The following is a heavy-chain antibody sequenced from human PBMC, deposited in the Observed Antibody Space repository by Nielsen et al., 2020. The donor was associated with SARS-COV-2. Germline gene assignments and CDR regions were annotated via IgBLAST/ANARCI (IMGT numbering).Heavy chain of an antibody. Sequence: GSLRLSCAVSGASISSDNWWSWVRQPPGKGLEWIGEVFHAGSSGSTNYNPSLKSRVTLSVDKSKNQVSLTLNSVTAADTAVYYCARGRWEEYFDYWGQGTLVTVSS. CDR3: ARGRWEEYFDY. J-gene: IGHJ4*02. D-gene: IGHD1-26*01. V-gene: IGHV4-4*02. CDR1: GASISSDNW. CDR2: VFHAGSSGST.